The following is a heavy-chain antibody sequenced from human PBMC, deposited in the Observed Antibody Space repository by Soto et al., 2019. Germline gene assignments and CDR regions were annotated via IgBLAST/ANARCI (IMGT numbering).Heavy chain of an antibody. J-gene: IGHJ6*02. CDR2: IIPIFGTA. Sequence: QVQLVQSGAEVKKPGSSVKVSCKASGGTFSSYAISWVRQAPGQGLEWMGGIIPIFGTANYAQKFQSRVTIIADDSTNTAYMELSSRRSEDTAVYYCARDRTYDSSGYYPQGYYGMDVWGQGTTVTVSS. CDR3: ARDRTYDSSGYYPQGYYGMDV. V-gene: IGHV1-69*01. CDR1: GGTFSSYA. D-gene: IGHD3-22*01.